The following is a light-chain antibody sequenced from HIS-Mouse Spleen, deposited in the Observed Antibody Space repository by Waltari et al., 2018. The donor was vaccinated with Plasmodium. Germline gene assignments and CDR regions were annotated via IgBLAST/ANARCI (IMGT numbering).Light chain of an antibody. CDR1: QSVSSSY. CDR2: GAS. V-gene: IGKV3-20*01. CDR3: QQYGSSPPYT. J-gene: IGKJ2*01. Sequence: EIVLTQSPGTLSLSPGERATLSCRASQSVSSSYFAWYQQKPGQAPSLLIYGASSRATGIPDRFSGSGSGTDFTLTISRLEPEDFAVYYCQQYGSSPPYTFGQGTKLEIK.